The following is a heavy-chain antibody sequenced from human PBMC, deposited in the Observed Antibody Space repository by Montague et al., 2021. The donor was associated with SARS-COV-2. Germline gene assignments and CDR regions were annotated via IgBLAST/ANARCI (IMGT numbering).Heavy chain of an antibody. CDR2: INHSGTT. J-gene: IGHJ4*02. CDR3: ARWDPATLTLIGLRGKSASDY. D-gene: IGHD4-23*01. Sequence: SETLSLTCAVYGGSFSGYYWTWIRQSPGKGLEWIAEINHSGTTNYNFNPSLRSRVTISVDTSKSQFSLKLRSATAADTGVYYCARWDPATLTLIGLRGKSASDYWGQGTLVTVSS. V-gene: IGHV4-34*01. CDR1: GGSFSGYY.